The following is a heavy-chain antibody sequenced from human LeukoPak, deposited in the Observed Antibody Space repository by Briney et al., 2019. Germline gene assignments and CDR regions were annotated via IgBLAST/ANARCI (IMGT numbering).Heavy chain of an antibody. CDR1: GYTFTSYA. D-gene: IGHD3-10*01. CDR2: INAGNGNT. CDR3: ARGTVLLWFGELFQIDY. Sequence: GASVKVSCKASGYTFTSYAMHWVRQAPGQRLEWMGWINAGNGNTKYSQKFQGRVTITRDTSASTAYMELSSLRSEDTAVYYCARGTVLLWFGELFQIDYWGQGTLVTVSS. J-gene: IGHJ4*02. V-gene: IGHV1-3*01.